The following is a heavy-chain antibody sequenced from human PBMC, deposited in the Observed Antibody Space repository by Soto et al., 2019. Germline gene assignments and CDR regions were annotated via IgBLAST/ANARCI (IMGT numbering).Heavy chain of an antibody. Sequence: ASVKVSCKASGYIFSNYGISWVRQAPGQGLEWMGWISAYNGNTYYTQKFQGRVSMTTDTSATTAYMDLRGLRSDDTAIYFCSDWRAGGPVNLDHWGPGTVVTVSS. CDR3: SDWRAGGPVNLDH. D-gene: IGHD2-15*01. J-gene: IGHJ4*02. CDR1: GYIFSNYG. V-gene: IGHV1-18*01. CDR2: ISAYNGNT.